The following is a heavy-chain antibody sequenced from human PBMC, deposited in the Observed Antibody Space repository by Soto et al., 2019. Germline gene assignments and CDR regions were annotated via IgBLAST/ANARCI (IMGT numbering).Heavy chain of an antibody. D-gene: IGHD6-6*01. CDR2: INPSGGST. CDR1: GYTFTSYY. CDR3: ARDGGGSSSFWYYYYYGMDV. V-gene: IGHV1-46*01. J-gene: IGHJ6*02. Sequence: AASVKVSCKASGYTFTSYYMHWVRQAPGQGLEWMGIINPSGGSTSYAQKFQGRVTMTRDTSTSTVYMELSSLRSEDTAVYYCARDGGGSSSFWYYYYYGMDVWGQGTTVTVSS.